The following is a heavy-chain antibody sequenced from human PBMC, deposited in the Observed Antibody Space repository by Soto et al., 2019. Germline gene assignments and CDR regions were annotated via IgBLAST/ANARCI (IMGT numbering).Heavy chain of an antibody. J-gene: IGHJ4*02. CDR3: ARVQAAAGPYYFDY. CDR2: TYYRSKWYN. Sequence: AQTLSLTCXISGDSVSSNSAAWNWIRQSPSRGLEWLGRTYYRSKWYNDYAVSVKSRITINPDTSKNQFSLQLNSVTPEDTAVYYCARVQAAAGPYYFDYWGQGTLVTVSS. D-gene: IGHD6-13*01. V-gene: IGHV6-1*01. CDR1: GDSVSSNSAA.